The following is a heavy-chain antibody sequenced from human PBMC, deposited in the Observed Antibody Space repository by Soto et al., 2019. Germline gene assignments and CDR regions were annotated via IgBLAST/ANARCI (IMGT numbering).Heavy chain of an antibody. D-gene: IGHD2-2*03. CDR3: TTVDSLYNMDV. V-gene: IGHV3-15*01. Sequence: EVQLVESVGGLVKPAGSLRLSCAASGFTFSNACMNWVRQAPGNGQEWVGRIKSKTGGGTKDYAAPVNGRFTISREDSKNTLSRQMNSKKTDDAGVYYWTTVDSLYNMDVWGQGSTFTVSS. CDR2: IKSKTGGGTK. J-gene: IGHJ6*03. CDR1: GFTFSNAC.